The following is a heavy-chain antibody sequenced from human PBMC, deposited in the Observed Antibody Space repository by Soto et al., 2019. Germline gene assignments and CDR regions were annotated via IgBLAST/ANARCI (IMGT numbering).Heavy chain of an antibody. CDR2: IYSGGST. J-gene: IGHJ3*02. D-gene: IGHD6-6*01. Sequence: GGSLRLSCAASGFTVSSSYMSWVRQAPGKGLEWVSVIYSGGSTYYADSVKGRFTISRDNSKNTLYLQMNSLRAEDTAVYYCARPPIAARRHDVFDIWGKGTMFPVS. V-gene: IGHV3-66*04. CDR3: ARPPIAARRHDVFDI. CDR1: GFTVSSSY.